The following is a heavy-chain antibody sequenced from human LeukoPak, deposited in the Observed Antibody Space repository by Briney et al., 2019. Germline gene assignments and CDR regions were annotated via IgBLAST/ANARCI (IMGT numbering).Heavy chain of an antibody. D-gene: IGHD2-2*01. CDR1: GFSFSNFW. CDR3: ARDCSSTNCHASLDY. Sequence: PGGSLRLSCIVSGFSFSNFWMTWVRQAPGKRPEWVAVIKEDGSKQYYADSVKGRFTISRDNSKNTLYLQMNSLRAEDTAVYYCARDCSSTNCHASLDYWGQGTLVTVSS. V-gene: IGHV3-7*01. J-gene: IGHJ4*02. CDR2: IKEDGSKQ.